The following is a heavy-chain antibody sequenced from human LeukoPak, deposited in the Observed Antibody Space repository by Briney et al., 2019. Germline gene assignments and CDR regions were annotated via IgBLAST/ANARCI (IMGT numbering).Heavy chain of an antibody. Sequence: SETLSLTCAVYGGSFSGYYWSWIRQPPGKGLEWIGEINHSGSTNYNPSLKSRVTISVDTSKNQFSLKLSSVTAADTAVYYCARHRLNPFNYYGSGSYPNKINWFDPWGQGTLVTVSS. V-gene: IGHV4-34*01. CDR2: INHSGST. J-gene: IGHJ5*02. D-gene: IGHD3-10*01. CDR1: GGSFSGYY. CDR3: ARHRLNPFNYYGSGSYPNKINWFDP.